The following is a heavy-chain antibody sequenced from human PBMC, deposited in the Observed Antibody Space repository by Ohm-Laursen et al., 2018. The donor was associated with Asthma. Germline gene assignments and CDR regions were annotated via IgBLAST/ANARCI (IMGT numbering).Heavy chain of an antibody. Sequence: SQTLSLTYTVSGGSISSGGYYWSWIRQHPGKGLEWIGYIYYSGSTYYNPSLKSRVTISVDTSKNQFSLKLSSVTAADTAVYYCARSGYCGGDCSFDYWGQGTLVTVSS. V-gene: IGHV4-31*03. CDR3: ARSGYCGGDCSFDY. J-gene: IGHJ4*02. CDR1: GGSISSGGYY. CDR2: IYYSGST. D-gene: IGHD2-21*02.